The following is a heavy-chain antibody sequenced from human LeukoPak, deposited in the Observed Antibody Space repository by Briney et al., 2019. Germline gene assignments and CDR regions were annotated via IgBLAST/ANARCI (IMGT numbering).Heavy chain of an antibody. J-gene: IGHJ6*03. CDR2: IGEDGSTT. CDR1: GIAFENYA. Sequence: GGSLRLSCAASGIAFENYAMNWVRQAPGKGLEWVSLIGEDGSTTWYADSVKGRFTISRDNAKSSLSLQMNSLRAEDTAVYYCARVPHYYMDVWGKGTTVTVSS. V-gene: IGHV3-20*04. CDR3: ARVPHYYMDV.